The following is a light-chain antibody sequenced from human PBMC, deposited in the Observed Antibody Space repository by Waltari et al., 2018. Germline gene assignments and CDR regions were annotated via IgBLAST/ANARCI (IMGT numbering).Light chain of an antibody. V-gene: IGLV2-8*01. J-gene: IGLJ1*01. CDR3: SSYAGSNKV. Sequence: QSALTQPPSASGSLGQSVTISCTGTSSDVGGYNYVSWYQQHPGKAPKLMIYDVTKRPSGVPDRFSGSKSGNTASLTVSGLQAEDEADYYCSSYAGSNKVFVTGTKVTVL. CDR1: SSDVGGYNY. CDR2: DVT.